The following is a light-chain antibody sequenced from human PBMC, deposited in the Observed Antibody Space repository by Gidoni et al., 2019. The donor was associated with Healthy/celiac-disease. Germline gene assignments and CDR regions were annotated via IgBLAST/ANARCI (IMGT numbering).Light chain of an antibody. CDR1: QSISSY. V-gene: IGKV1-9*01. Sequence: DIQLTQSPSFLSASVGDRVTITCRASQSISSYLAWYQQKPGKAPKLLIYAASTLQSGVPSRFSGSGSGTEFTLTISSLQPEDFATYYCQQLNSYPYTFXQXTKLEIK. CDR2: AAS. J-gene: IGKJ2*01. CDR3: QQLNSYPYT.